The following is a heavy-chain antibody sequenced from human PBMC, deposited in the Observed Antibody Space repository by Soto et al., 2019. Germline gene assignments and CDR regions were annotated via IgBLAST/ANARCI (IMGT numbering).Heavy chain of an antibody. CDR1: GGSISSSSYY. V-gene: IGHV4-39*01. J-gene: IGHJ4*02. D-gene: IGHD5-12*01. CDR2: IYYSGST. CDR3: SAGDIVATLGFDY. Sequence: TLSLTCTVSGGSISSSSYYWGWIRQPPGKGLEWIGSIYYSGSTYYNPSLKSRVTISVDTSKNQFSLKLSSVTAADTAVYYCSAGDIVATLGFDYWGQGTLVTVSS.